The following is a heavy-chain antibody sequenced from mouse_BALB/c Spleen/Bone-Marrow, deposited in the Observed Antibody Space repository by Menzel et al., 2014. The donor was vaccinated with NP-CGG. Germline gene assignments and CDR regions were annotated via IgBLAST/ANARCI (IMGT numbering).Heavy chain of an antibody. CDR2: ISGGGNS. CDR3: ARARGVTTATPYYFDY. D-gene: IGHD1-2*01. J-gene: IGHJ2*01. V-gene: IGHV5-6-5*01. CDR1: GFSFSSYA. Sequence: EVKLEESGGGLVKPGGSLKLSCAASGFSFSSYAVSWVRQTPEKRLEWVASISGGGNSYHSDNMKGRFTISRDNYRNILCLQMSSLRSEDTAMYYCARARGVTTATPYYFDYWGQGTALTVSS.